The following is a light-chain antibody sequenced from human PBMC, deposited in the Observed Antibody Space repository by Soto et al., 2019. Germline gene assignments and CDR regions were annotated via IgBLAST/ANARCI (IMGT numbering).Light chain of an antibody. CDR2: AAS. J-gene: IGKJ1*01. CDR1: QGIRND. Sequence: DIGMTQYRSSLSASGGNRFTIRCRSSQGIRNDLGWYQQKPGKAPKRLIYAASSLQSGVPSRFSGSGSGTEFTLTISSLQPEDFATYYCLEHNSYPWPFGQGTKVDIK. CDR3: LEHNSYPWP. V-gene: IGKV1-17*01.